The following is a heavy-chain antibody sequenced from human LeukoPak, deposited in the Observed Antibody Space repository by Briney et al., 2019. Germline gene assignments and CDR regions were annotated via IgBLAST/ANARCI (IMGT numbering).Heavy chain of an antibody. J-gene: IGHJ3*02. V-gene: IGHV3-48*01. CDR2: ISSSSSTI. CDR3: ASKTLIVATSDAFDI. Sequence: GGSLRLSCAASGFTFSSYSMNWVRQAPGKGLEWVSYISSSSSTIYYADSVKGRFTISRVNAKNSLYLQMNSLRAEDTAVYYCASKTLIVATSDAFDIWGQGTMVTVSS. D-gene: IGHD2-15*01. CDR1: GFTFSSYS.